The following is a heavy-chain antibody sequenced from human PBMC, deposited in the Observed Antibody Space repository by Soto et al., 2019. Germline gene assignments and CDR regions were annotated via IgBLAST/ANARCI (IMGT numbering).Heavy chain of an antibody. V-gene: IGHV3-73*02. CDR1: GFTFSDSA. CDR3: SPGVDY. J-gene: IGHJ4*02. CDR2: IKNKANNYAT. Sequence: EVQLVESGGGLVQPGGSLKLSCAASGFTFSDSAMHWVRQTSGKGLEWVGRIKNKANNYATAYAASVNGRFTISRDDAKNTAYLQMNSLKIEATAVYYCSPGVDYWGQGTLVTVSS.